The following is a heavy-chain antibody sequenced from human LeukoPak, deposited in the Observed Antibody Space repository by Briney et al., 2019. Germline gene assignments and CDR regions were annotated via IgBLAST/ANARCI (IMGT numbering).Heavy chain of an antibody. Sequence: SETLSLTCTVSGGSIGSSSYYWGWIRQPPGKGLEWIGSIYYSGSTYYNPSLKSRVTISVDTSKNQFSLKLSSVTAADTAVYYCARESMTTVTASYYYYMDVWGKGTTVTVSS. CDR2: IYYSGST. D-gene: IGHD4-11*01. V-gene: IGHV4-39*07. J-gene: IGHJ6*03. CDR1: GGSIGSSSYY. CDR3: ARESMTTVTASYYYYMDV.